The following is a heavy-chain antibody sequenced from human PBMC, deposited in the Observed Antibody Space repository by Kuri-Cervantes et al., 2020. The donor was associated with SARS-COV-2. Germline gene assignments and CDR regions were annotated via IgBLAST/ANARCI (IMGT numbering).Heavy chain of an antibody. CDR3: ARQGPSIAAPGRRWFDP. V-gene: IGHV4-39*01. D-gene: IGHD6-6*01. CDR1: GGSISSGGYY. J-gene: IGHJ5*02. Sequence: SETLSLTCTVSGGSISSGGYYWSWIRQPPGKGLEWIGSIYYSGSTYYNPSLKSRVTISVDTSKNQFSLKLSSVTAADTAVYYCARQGPSIAAPGRRWFDPWGQGTLVTVSS. CDR2: IYYSGST.